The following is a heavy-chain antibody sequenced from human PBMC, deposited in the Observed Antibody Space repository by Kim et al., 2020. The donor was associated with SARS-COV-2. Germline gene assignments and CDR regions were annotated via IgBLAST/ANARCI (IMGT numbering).Heavy chain of an antibody. CDR3: ARVTFGGFFQILADFGP. Sequence: SETLSLTCTVSGDSVSSPTHFWSWIRQTPGKQLEWIGYVYHIGSVNHNPSFESRVTLAIDTSRSQFSLTLKSATTADTAVYYCARVTFGGFFQILADFGPWGQGIPVSVSS. CDR1: GDSVSSPTHF. D-gene: IGHD2-15*01. CDR2: VYHIGSV. J-gene: IGHJ5*02. V-gene: IGHV4-61*01.